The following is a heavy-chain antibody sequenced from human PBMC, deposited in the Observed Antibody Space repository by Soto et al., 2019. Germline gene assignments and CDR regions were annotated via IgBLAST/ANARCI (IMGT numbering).Heavy chain of an antibody. CDR3: ARGREYCSSTSCLYGMDV. J-gene: IGHJ6*02. Sequence: SETLSLTCTVSGGSVSSGSYYWSWIRQPPGKGLEWIGYIYYSGSTNYNPSLKSRVTISVDTSKNQFSLKLSSVTAADTAVYYCARGREYCSSTSCLYGMDVWGQGTTVTVS. CDR2: IYYSGST. D-gene: IGHD2-2*01. CDR1: GGSVSSGSYY. V-gene: IGHV4-61*01.